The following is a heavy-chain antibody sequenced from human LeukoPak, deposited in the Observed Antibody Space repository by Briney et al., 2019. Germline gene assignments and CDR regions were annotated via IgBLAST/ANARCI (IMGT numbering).Heavy chain of an antibody. CDR2: ISGSGGST. Sequence: GGSLRLSCAASGFTFSSYAMSWVRQAPGKGLEWVSAISGSGGSTYYADSVKGRFTISRDNSKNTLYLQMNSLRAEDTAVYYCARDHYGYDFWSGYFLWGQGTLVTVSS. CDR1: GFTFSSYA. V-gene: IGHV3-23*01. CDR3: ARDHYGYDFWSGYFL. J-gene: IGHJ4*02. D-gene: IGHD3-3*01.